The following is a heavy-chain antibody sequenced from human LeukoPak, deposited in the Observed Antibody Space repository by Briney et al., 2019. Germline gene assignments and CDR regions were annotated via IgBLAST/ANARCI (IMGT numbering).Heavy chain of an antibody. Sequence: SETLSLTCTVSGGSISSYYWSWIRQPPGKGLEWIGYIYYSGSTNYNPSLKSRVTISVDTSKNQFSLKLSSVTAADTAVYYCARVPYGYYGSGRYYYYGMDVWGQGTTVTVSS. V-gene: IGHV4-59*12. CDR2: IYYSGST. J-gene: IGHJ6*02. D-gene: IGHD3-10*01. CDR1: GGSISSYY. CDR3: ARVPYGYYGSGRYYYYGMDV.